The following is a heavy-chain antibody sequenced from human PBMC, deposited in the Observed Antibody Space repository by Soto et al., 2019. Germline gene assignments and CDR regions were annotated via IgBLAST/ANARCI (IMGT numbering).Heavy chain of an antibody. J-gene: IGHJ4*02. CDR3: AKGYGDSDS. D-gene: IGHD4-17*01. CDR1: GFTFSRHV. CDR2: ISNSDDST. Sequence: EVQLLESGGGLVQPGGSLRLSCTTSGFTFSRHVMTWVRQAPGRGLQWVSSISNSDDSTYYAASVKGRFTISRDISRSTLYLQMDSLRAEETAVYYCAKGYGDSDSWGQGTQVTVSS. V-gene: IGHV3-23*01.